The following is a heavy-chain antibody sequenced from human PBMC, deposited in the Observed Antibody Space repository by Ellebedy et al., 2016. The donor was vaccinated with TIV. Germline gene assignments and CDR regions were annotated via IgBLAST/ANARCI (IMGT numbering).Heavy chain of an antibody. Sequence: GESLKISXAASGFTFSTSSMNWVRQAPGKGLEWISYIMSSGSTIYYADSVKGRFTISRDNAKGSLYLQMNSLRAEDTAVYYCAKGLGYSTSPEDFWGQGTLVTVSS. CDR1: GFTFSTSS. V-gene: IGHV3-48*04. CDR3: AKGLGYSTSPEDF. D-gene: IGHD5-12*01. CDR2: IMSSGSTI. J-gene: IGHJ4*02.